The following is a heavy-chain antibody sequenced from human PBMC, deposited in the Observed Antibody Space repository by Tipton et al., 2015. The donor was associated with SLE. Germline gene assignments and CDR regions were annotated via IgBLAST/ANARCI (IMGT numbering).Heavy chain of an antibody. CDR1: DGSVSSGGYS. CDR3: ARDLGFGESMDV. J-gene: IGHJ6*04. Sequence: TLSLTCTVSDGSVSSGGYSWSWIRQPPGKGLEWIGYIYHSGSTYYNPSLKSRVTISIDTSKNQFSLKLNSVTAADTAVYYCARDLGFGESMDVWGKGTTVTVSS. CDR2: IYHSGST. V-gene: IGHV4-30-2*05. D-gene: IGHD3-10*01.